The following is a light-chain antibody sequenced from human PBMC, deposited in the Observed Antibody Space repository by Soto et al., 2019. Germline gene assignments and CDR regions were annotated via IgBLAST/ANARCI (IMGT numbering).Light chain of an antibody. J-gene: IGLJ2*01. Sequence: QSALTQPPSVFAAPGQKVTISCSGSSSNIGNNYVSWYQQLPGTAPKLLIYDNNKRPSGIPDRFSGSKSGTSATLGITGLQTGDEADYYCGTWDSSLSVVFGGGTKLTVL. V-gene: IGLV1-51*01. CDR2: DNN. CDR3: GTWDSSLSVV. CDR1: SSNIGNNY.